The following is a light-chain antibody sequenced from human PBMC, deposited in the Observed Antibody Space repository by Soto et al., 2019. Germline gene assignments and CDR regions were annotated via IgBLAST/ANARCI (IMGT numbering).Light chain of an antibody. CDR3: SSYTSSSSYV. V-gene: IGLV2-14*03. CDR2: YVS. J-gene: IGLJ1*01. CDR1: NSDIGAYNS. Sequence: QSVLTQPASVSGSPGQSITISCTGTNSDIGAYNSVSWYQQHPGKAPRLMIYYVSNRPSGVVNRFSGSKSGNTAALTISGLQAEDEADYYCSSYTSSSSYVFGPGTKLTVL.